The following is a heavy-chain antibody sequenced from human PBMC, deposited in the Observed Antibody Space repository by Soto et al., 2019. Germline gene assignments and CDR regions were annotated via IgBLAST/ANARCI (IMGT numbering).Heavy chain of an antibody. CDR2: INHSGST. D-gene: IGHD3-16*01. Sequence: TSETLSLTCAVYGGSFSGYYWTWIRQPPGTGLEWIGEINHSGSTNYNPSLKSRVTISVDTSKNQFSLKLTSVTAADTAVYYCARLGAQEIDPWGQGTLVTVSS. V-gene: IGHV4-34*01. CDR1: GGSFSGYY. CDR3: ARLGAQEIDP. J-gene: IGHJ5*02.